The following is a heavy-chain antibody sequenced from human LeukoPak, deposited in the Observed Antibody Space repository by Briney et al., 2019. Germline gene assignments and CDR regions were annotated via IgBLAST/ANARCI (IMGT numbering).Heavy chain of an antibody. CDR1: GFTFSNFY. Sequence: GGSLRLSCATSGFTFSNFYMSWVRQAPGKGLEWVANIARDGSQKSYVDSLKGRFTVSRDNAKSSLYLQMNSLRAEDTAVYYCARGGRQFDAFDIWGQGTMVTVSS. J-gene: IGHJ3*02. CDR3: ARGGRQFDAFDI. V-gene: IGHV3-7*03. CDR2: IARDGSQK. D-gene: IGHD6-19*01.